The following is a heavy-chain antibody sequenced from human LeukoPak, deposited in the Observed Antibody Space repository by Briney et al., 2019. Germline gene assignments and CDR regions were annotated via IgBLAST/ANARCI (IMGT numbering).Heavy chain of an antibody. Sequence: SETLSLTCTVSGYSISSGDYCGWIRQPPGKGLEWIGNIFQNGRTYYNPSLKSRVTISVDTYKNQFSLKMSYVNAEDTAVYYCARFRTDDTSGYYGGSFDYWGQGTLVTVSS. V-gene: IGHV4-38-2*02. J-gene: IGHJ4*02. CDR3: ARFRTDDTSGYYGGSFDY. CDR1: GYSISSGDY. CDR2: IFQNGRT. D-gene: IGHD3-22*01.